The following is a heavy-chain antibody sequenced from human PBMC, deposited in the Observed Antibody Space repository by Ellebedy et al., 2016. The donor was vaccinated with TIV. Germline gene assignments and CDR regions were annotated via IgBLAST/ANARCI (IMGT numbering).Heavy chain of an antibody. Sequence: MPSETLSLTCAVYVGSFSGYYWSWIRQPPGKGLEWIGEINHSGSINYNPSLKSRVTISVDTSKNQFSLKVNSVTAADTAVYYCARGKSNLYRSIVARPYDYWGQGTLVTVSS. CDR2: INHSGSI. CDR1: VGSFSGYY. V-gene: IGHV4-34*01. D-gene: IGHD6-6*01. J-gene: IGHJ4*02. CDR3: ARGKSNLYRSIVARPYDY.